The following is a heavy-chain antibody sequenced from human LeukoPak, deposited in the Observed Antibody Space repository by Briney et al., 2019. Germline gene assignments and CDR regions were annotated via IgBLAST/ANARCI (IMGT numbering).Heavy chain of an antibody. CDR3: ARWGYYYGSGSYYPRPFDY. J-gene: IGHJ4*02. Sequence: SETLSLTCTVSGGSISSSSYYWGWIRQPPGKGLEWIGSIYYSGSTYYNPSLKSRVTISVDTSKNQFSLKLSSVTAADTAVYYCARWGYYYGSGSYYPRPFDYWGQGTLVTVSS. V-gene: IGHV4-39*07. CDR2: IYYSGST. D-gene: IGHD3-10*01. CDR1: GGSISSSSYY.